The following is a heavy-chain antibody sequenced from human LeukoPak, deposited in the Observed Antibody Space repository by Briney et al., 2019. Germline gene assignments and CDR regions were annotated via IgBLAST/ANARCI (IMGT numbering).Heavy chain of an antibody. CDR1: GFTLSSYA. V-gene: IGHV3-30-3*01. CDR3: ARGHSFWSAYTYHYGMDV. Sequence: PGGSLRLSCAASGFTLSSYAMHWVRQAPGKGLEWVAVISYDGSNKYYADSVKGRFTISRDNAKNSLYLQMNSLRDEDTAVYYCARGHSFWSAYTYHYGMDVWGQGTTVTVSS. J-gene: IGHJ6*02. CDR2: ISYDGSNK. D-gene: IGHD3-3*01.